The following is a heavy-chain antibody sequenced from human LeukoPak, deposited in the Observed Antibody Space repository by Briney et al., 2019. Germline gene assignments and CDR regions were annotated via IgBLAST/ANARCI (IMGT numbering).Heavy chain of an antibody. CDR3: AREGEHYDILTGYYTLYYFDY. CDR2: INPSGGST. CDR1: GYTFTSYY. Sequence: ASEKVSCKASGYTFTSYYMHWVRQAPGQGLEWMGIINPSGGSTSYAQKFQGRVTMTRDTSTSTVYMELSSLRSEDTAVYYCAREGEHYDILTGYYTLYYFDYWGQGTLVTVSS. J-gene: IGHJ4*02. V-gene: IGHV1-46*03. D-gene: IGHD3-9*01.